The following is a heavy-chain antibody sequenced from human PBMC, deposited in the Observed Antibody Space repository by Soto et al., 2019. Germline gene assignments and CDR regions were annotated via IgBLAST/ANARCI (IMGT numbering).Heavy chain of an antibody. CDR2: IYPGDSDT. D-gene: IGHD2-2*01. J-gene: IGHJ6*02. V-gene: IGHV5-51*01. Sequence: PGQSLKISCKGSGYIFTNSWIGWVRQMPGKGLQWMGIIYPGDSDTRYSPSFQGQVTISADKSITTAYLQWSSLTASDTAMYYCARLPAAMPAAAVMDVWDQGTAVTVSS. CDR3: ARLPAAMPAAAVMDV. CDR1: GYIFTNSW.